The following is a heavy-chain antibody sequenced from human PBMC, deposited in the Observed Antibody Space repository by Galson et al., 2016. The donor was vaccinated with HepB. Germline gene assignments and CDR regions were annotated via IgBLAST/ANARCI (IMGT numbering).Heavy chain of an antibody. V-gene: IGHV5-51*01. CDR2: IYPDASDT. Sequence: QSGAEVKKPGESLKISCKGSGDSFSTYWIGWVRQMPGKGLEWMGNIYPDASDTRYSPSFQGHVTISGDKSIGTAYLQWSSLKASDTAIYYCARRPGGSYFNWYFDLWGPGTLVRVSS. CDR1: GDSFSTYW. CDR3: ARRPGGSYFNWYFDL. D-gene: IGHD1-26*01. J-gene: IGHJ2*01.